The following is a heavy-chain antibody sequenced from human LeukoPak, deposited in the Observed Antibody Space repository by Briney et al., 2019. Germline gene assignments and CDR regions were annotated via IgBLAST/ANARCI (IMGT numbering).Heavy chain of an antibody. CDR3: ASKVGSYGDAFDI. V-gene: IGHV5-51*01. Sequence: GESLKISCKGSGYSFTSYWIGWVRQMPGKGLEWMGIIYPGDSDTRYSPSFQGQVTISADKSISTAYLQWSSLKASDTAMYYSASKVGSYGDAFDIWGQGTMVTVSS. CDR2: IYPGDSDT. J-gene: IGHJ3*02. CDR1: GYSFTSYW. D-gene: IGHD1-26*01.